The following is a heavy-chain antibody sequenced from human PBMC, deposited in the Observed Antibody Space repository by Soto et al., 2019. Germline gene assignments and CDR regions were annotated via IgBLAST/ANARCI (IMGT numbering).Heavy chain of an antibody. Sequence: ASVKVSCQASGYTFTSYYMHWVRQAPGQGLEWMGIINPSGGSTSYAQKFQGRVTMTRDTSTSTVYMELSSLRSEDTAVYYCASGCSSTSCYARGFNYYYYYMDVWGKGTTVTVSS. D-gene: IGHD2-2*01. V-gene: IGHV1-46*03. J-gene: IGHJ6*03. CDR3: ASGCSSTSCYARGFNYYYYYMDV. CDR2: INPSGGST. CDR1: GYTFTSYY.